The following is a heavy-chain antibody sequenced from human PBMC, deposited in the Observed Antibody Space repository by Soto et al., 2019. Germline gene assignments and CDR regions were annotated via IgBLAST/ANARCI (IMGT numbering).Heavy chain of an antibody. J-gene: IGHJ6*02. V-gene: IGHV4-39*01. CDR2: FYYSEST. CDR1: GGSISSGPYS. Sequence: PSETLSLTCTVSGGSISSGPYSWGWIRQPPGEGLEWIGTFYYSESTYYKPSLESRITISVDTSKNQFSLKVSSLTVADTALYYCARLGGYCSSTSCYGYYGMDVWGQGTTVT. D-gene: IGHD2-2*01. CDR3: ARLGGYCSSTSCYGYYGMDV.